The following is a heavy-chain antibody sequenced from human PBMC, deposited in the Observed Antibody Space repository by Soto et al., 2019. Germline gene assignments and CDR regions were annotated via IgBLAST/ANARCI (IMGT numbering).Heavy chain of an antibody. J-gene: IGHJ3*02. CDR1: GFTFSNAW. CDR3: TTDWHSGSYYSDI. D-gene: IGHD1-26*01. Sequence: GGSLRLSCAASGFTFSNAWMSWVRQAPGKGLEWVGRIKSKTDGGTTDYAAPVKGRFTISRDDSKNTLYLQMNSLKTEDTAVYYCTTDWHSGSYYSDIWGQGTMVTVSS. CDR2: IKSKTDGGTT. V-gene: IGHV3-15*01.